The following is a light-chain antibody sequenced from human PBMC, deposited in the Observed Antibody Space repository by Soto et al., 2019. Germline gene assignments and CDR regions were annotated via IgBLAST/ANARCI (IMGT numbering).Light chain of an antibody. CDR1: QSIFSPY. V-gene: IGKV3-20*01. CDR2: STS. CDR3: QHFGNSQYT. J-gene: IGKJ2*01. Sequence: IVLTQSPATLSLSPGEGATLSCRASQSIFSPYLAWYQQIPGQAPRLLIYSTSTRATGVPDRFSGSGSGTYFTLTIRTLEPGDFALYYCQHFGNSQYTFGQGTKLEIK.